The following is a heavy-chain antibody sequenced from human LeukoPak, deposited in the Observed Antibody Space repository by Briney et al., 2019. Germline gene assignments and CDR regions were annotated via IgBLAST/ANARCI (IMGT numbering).Heavy chain of an antibody. CDR3: ARRNYYDSTNYFDL. J-gene: IGHJ2*01. CDR1: GGSISSDTW. CDR2: IYHRGSP. V-gene: IGHV4-4*02. Sequence: SETLSLTCAVSGGSISSDTWWSWVRPTPGKGLEWIGEIYHRGSPNYNPSLKSRVTFSIDKSKNQSSLNLSAMTAADTAVYYCARRNYYDSTNYFDLWGRGTLVTVSS. D-gene: IGHD3-22*01.